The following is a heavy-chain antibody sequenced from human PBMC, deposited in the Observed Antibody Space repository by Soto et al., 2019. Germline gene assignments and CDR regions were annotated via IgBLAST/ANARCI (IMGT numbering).Heavy chain of an antibody. D-gene: IGHD7-27*01. CDR3: AIEVWGRGGYYLDS. CDR2: IIPVFGTT. J-gene: IGHJ4*02. CDR1: GGTFNSFG. Sequence: QVHVVQSGAEVKKPGSSVKVTCKAFGGTFNSFGINWVRQAPGQGLEWMGGIIPVFGTTKYAQKFRDRVTLVPDGSTSTSYMELSSLTSDDTAVYYCAIEVWGRGGYYLDSWGQGALVTVSS. V-gene: IGHV1-69*01.